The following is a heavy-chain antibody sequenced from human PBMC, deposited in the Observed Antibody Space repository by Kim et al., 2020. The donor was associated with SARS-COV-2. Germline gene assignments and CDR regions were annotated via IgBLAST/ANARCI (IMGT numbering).Heavy chain of an antibody. CDR2: INPNSGGT. CDR1: GYTFTGYY. Sequence: ASVKVSCKASGYTFTGYYMHWVRQAPGQGLEWMGWINPNSGGTNYAQKFQGRVTMTRDTSISTAYMELSRLRSDDTAVYYCARDPPVAGENWFDPWGQGTLVTVSS. V-gene: IGHV1-2*02. CDR3: ARDPPVAGENWFDP. D-gene: IGHD6-19*01. J-gene: IGHJ5*02.